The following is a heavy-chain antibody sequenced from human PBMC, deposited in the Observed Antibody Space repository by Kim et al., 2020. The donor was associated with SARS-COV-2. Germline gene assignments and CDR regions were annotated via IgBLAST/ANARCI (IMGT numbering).Heavy chain of an antibody. J-gene: IGHJ4*02. CDR3: AKERVPLEWLLCADY. CDR2: ISYDGSNK. D-gene: IGHD3-3*01. Sequence: GGSLRLSCAASGFTFSSYGMHWVRQAPGKGLEWVAVISYDGSNKYYADSVKGRFTISRDNSKNTLYLQMNSLRAEDTAVYYCAKERVPLEWLLCADYWGQGTLVTVSS. CDR1: GFTFSSYG. V-gene: IGHV3-30*18.